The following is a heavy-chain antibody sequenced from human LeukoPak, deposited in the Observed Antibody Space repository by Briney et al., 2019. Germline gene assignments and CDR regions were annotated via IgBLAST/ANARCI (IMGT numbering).Heavy chain of an antibody. Sequence: ASVKVSCKASGYTFTSYGISWVRQAPGQGLEWMGWISAYNGNTKYAQKLQGRVTMTTDTSTSTAYMELRSLRSDDTAVYYCGRDIVVVTAHQAFDIWGQGTMVTVSS. CDR1: GYTFTSYG. J-gene: IGHJ3*02. D-gene: IGHD2-21*02. CDR3: GRDIVVVTAHQAFDI. CDR2: ISAYNGNT. V-gene: IGHV1-18*01.